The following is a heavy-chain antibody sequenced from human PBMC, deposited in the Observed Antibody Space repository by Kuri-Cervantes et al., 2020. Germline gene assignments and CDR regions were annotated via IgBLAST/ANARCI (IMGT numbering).Heavy chain of an antibody. D-gene: IGHD3-16*01. CDR3: ARDRGGYNYYYMDV. Sequence: GGSLRLSCAASGFTFSSYWMSWVRQAPGKGLEWVANIKQDGSEKYYVDSVKGRFTISRDNAKNSLYLQMNSLRAEDTAVYYCARDRGGYNYYYMDVWGKGTTVTDSS. V-gene: IGHV3-7*01. CDR2: IKQDGSEK. CDR1: GFTFSSYW. J-gene: IGHJ6*03.